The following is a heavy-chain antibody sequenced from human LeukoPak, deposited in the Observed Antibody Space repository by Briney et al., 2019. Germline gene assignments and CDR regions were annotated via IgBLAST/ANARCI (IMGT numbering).Heavy chain of an antibody. D-gene: IGHD1-7*01. J-gene: IGHJ4*02. CDR2: INTDGSIT. Sequence: GGSLRLSCAASGFTFSSYWMHWVRQIPGKGLVWVSRINTDGSITDYADSVKGRFTISRDNAKNTVYLQMNSLRVEDTAIYYCARVNNWNYIFDYWGQGNLVTVSS. CDR1: GFTFSSYW. CDR3: ARVNNWNYIFDY. V-gene: IGHV3-74*01.